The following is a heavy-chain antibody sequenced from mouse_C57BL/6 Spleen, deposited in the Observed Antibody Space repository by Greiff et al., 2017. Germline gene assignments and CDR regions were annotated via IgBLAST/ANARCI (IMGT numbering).Heavy chain of an antibody. CDR2: IWTGGGT. J-gene: IGHJ2*01. CDR3: ARNYYGSSYGYYFDY. CDR1: GFSLTSYA. D-gene: IGHD1-1*01. V-gene: IGHV2-9-1*01. Sequence: QVQLQQSGPGLVAPSQSLSITCTVSGFSLTSYAISWVRQPPGKGLEWLGVIWTGGGTNYNSALKSRLSISKDNSKSQVFLKMNSLQTDDTARYYCARNYYGSSYGYYFDYWGQGTTLTVSS.